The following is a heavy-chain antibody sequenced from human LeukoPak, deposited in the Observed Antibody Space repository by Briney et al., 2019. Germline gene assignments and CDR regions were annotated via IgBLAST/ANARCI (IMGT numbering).Heavy chain of an antibody. CDR1: RFTFTNYD. J-gene: IGHJ4*02. CDR3: ARGGIRVSGIDEFDY. V-gene: IGHV3-13*01. CDR2: IGIRGDT. D-gene: IGHD6-19*01. Sequence: GGSLRLSCAASRFTFTNYDMHWVRQATGKGLEWVSAIGIRGDTYYSGSVKGRFTISRENAENSLYLQMNSLRAEDTAVYYCARGGIRVSGIDEFDYWGQGTLVTVSS.